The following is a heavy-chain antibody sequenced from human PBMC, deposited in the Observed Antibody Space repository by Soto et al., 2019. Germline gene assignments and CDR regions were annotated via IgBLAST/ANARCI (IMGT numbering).Heavy chain of an antibody. J-gene: IGHJ6*02. CDR1: GFTVSSNY. Sequence: EVQLVESGGGLVQPGGSLRLSCAASGFTVSSNYMSWVRQAPGKGLEWVSVIYSGGSTYYADSVKGRFTISRDNSKNTLDLQMNSLRAEDTAVYYCARGHGEPSLGMDVWGQGTTVTVSS. CDR3: ARGHGEPSLGMDV. V-gene: IGHV3-66*01. CDR2: IYSGGST. D-gene: IGHD4-17*01.